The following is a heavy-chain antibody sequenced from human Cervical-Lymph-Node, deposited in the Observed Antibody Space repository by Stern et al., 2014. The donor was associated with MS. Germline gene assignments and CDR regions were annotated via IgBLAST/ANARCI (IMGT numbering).Heavy chain of an antibody. CDR1: GGTLISFP. J-gene: IGHJ5*02. CDR3: ARHLGSHESGWFDP. CDR2: FMPILGTS. V-gene: IGHV1-69*01. Sequence: VQLVQSGAEVKKPGSSVKVSCQASGGTLISFPISWVRQAPGQGLEWMGGFMPILGTSNYARKFQGRVTIAADESTTTIYMELRSLKSEDTAVYYCARHLGSHESGWFDPWGQGTLVTVSS. D-gene: IGHD1-26*01.